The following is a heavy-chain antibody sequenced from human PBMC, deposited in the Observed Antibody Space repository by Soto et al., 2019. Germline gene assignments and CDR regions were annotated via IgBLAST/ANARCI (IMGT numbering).Heavy chain of an antibody. CDR3: ARSNVDTAMVTSYYGMDV. J-gene: IGHJ6*02. CDR1: GGTFSSYA. V-gene: IGHV1-69*12. Sequence: QVQLVQSGAEVKKPGSSVKVSCKASGGTFSSYAISWVRQAPGQGLEWMGGIIPIFGTANYAQKFQGRVTITADESTSTAYMELSSLRSEDTAVYYCARSNVDTAMVTSYYGMDVWGQGTTVTVSS. D-gene: IGHD5-18*01. CDR2: IIPIFGTA.